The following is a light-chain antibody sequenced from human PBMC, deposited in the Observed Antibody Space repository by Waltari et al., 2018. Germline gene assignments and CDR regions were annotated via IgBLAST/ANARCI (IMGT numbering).Light chain of an antibody. Sequence: QSALTQPASVSGSPGQSITISCTGTSSDVGGYNYVSWYQQHPGKAPKLMIYDVSKRPSGVSNRFAGPKSGNTASLTISGLQAEDEADYYCCSYAGSSTFVVFGGGTKLTVL. CDR2: DVS. J-gene: IGLJ2*01. V-gene: IGLV2-23*02. CDR1: SSDVGGYNY. CDR3: CSYAGSSTFVV.